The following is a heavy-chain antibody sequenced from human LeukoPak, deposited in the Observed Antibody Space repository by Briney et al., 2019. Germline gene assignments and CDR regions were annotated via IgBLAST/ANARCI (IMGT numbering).Heavy chain of an antibody. CDR2: ISGSGGST. CDR3: AKDYLFISRRGTFDY. J-gene: IGHJ4*02. CDR1: GFTFSSYA. Sequence: GGSLRLSCAASGFTFSSYAMSWVRQAPGKGLEWVSAISGSGGSTYYADSVKGRFTISRDNSKNTLYLQMNSLRAEDTAVYYCAKDYLFISRRGTFDYWGQGTLVTVSS. V-gene: IGHV3-23*01. D-gene: IGHD3-10*01.